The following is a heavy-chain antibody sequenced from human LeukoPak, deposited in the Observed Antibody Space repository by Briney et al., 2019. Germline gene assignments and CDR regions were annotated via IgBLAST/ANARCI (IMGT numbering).Heavy chain of an antibody. J-gene: IGHJ4*02. CDR2: ISGSGGST. CDR1: GFTFSSYA. CDR3: AKETRYCSSTSCPTARSFDY. V-gene: IGHV3-23*01. D-gene: IGHD2-2*01. Sequence: GGSLRLSCAASGFTFSSYAMSWVRQAPGEGLEWVSAISGSGGSTYYADSVKGRFTISRDNSKNTLYLQMNSLRAEDTAVYYCAKETRYCSSTSCPTARSFDYWGQGTLVTVSS.